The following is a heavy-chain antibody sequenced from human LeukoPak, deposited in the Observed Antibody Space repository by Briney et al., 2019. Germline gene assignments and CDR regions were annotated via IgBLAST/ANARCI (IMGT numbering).Heavy chain of an antibody. CDR1: GFIFSNHA. CDR3: ARGDSRTRGPLDY. CDR2: ISYDGSTE. Sequence: PGRSLRLSCAASGFIFSNHAIYWVRHAPGKGLEWVAIISYDGSTEYYADSVKGRFTISRDNSKNTLYLLMNSLRPDDTALYYCARGDSRTRGPLDYWGRGTLVTVSS. D-gene: IGHD6-13*01. V-gene: IGHV3-30*04. J-gene: IGHJ4*02.